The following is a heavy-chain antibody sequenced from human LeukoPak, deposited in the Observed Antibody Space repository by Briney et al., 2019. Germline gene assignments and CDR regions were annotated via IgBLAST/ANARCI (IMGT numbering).Heavy chain of an antibody. CDR1: GFTFSSYS. D-gene: IGHD6-19*01. Sequence: GGSLRPSCAASGFTFSSYSMNWVRQAPGKGLEWVSSISSSSSYIYYADSVKGRFTISRDNAKNSLYLQMNSLRAEDTAVYYCARETWGSAGIAVAGTVDYWGQGTLVTVSS. CDR3: ARETWGSAGIAVAGTVDY. J-gene: IGHJ4*02. V-gene: IGHV3-21*01. CDR2: ISSSSSYI.